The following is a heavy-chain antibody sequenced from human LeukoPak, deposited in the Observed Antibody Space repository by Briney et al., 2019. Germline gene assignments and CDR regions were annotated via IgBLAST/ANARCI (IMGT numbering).Heavy chain of an antibody. D-gene: IGHD4-17*01. Sequence: PGRSLRLSCAASGFIFSSYAMRWVRQAPGKGLEWVAVISYDGSNKYYADSVKGRFTISRDNSKNTLYLQMNSLRAEDTAVYHCAREDYGDYNFDYWGQGTLVTVSS. CDR3: AREDYGDYNFDY. CDR2: ISYDGSNK. V-gene: IGHV3-30-3*01. CDR1: GFIFSSYA. J-gene: IGHJ4*02.